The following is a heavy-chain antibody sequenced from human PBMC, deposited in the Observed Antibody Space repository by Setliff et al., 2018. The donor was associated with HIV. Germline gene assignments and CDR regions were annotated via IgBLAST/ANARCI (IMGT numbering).Heavy chain of an antibody. CDR3: ARRFEQWLAFDY. V-gene: IGHV4-39*01. CDR1: GDSTTSSSSY. D-gene: IGHD6-19*01. CDR2: IYYSGGT. Sequence: ETLSLTCTVSGDSTTSSSSYWGWIRQPPGKGLEWIGNIYYSGGTDYHPSLKSRVTISVDTSKNQFSLKLGSVTAADTAVYFCARRFEQWLAFDYWGQGTLVTVSS. J-gene: IGHJ4*02.